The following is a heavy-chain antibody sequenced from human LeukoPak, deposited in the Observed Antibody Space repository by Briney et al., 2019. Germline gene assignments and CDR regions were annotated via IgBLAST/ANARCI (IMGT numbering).Heavy chain of an antibody. J-gene: IGHJ4*02. CDR2: INHSGST. V-gene: IGHV4-34*01. D-gene: IGHD1-1*01. Sequence: SETLSLTCTVYGESFSGHYWTWIRQPPGKGLEWIGEINHSGSTNYNPSLESRVTISLDTPKNQFSLKLSSVTAADTAVYYCARVDWNRFDYWGQGTLVTVSS. CDR3: ARVDWNRFDY. CDR1: GESFSGHY.